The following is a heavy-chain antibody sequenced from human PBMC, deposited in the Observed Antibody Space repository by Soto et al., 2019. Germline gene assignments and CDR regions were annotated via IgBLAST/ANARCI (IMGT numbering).Heavy chain of an antibody. V-gene: IGHV3-23*01. CDR3: AKVGGYCSSTSCYNYYYYYMDV. CDR1: GFTFSSYA. D-gene: IGHD2-2*01. Sequence: GGSLRLSCAASGFTFSSYAMSWVRQAPGKGLEWVSAISGSGGSTYYADSVKGRFTISRDNSKNTLYLQMNSLRAEDTAVYYCAKVGGYCSSTSCYNYYYYYMDVWGKGTTVTVSS. CDR2: ISGSGGST. J-gene: IGHJ6*03.